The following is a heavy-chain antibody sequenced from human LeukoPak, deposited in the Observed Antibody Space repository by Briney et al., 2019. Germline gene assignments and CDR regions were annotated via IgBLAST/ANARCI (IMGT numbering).Heavy chain of an antibody. D-gene: IGHD4-17*01. V-gene: IGHV3-11*04. J-gene: IGHJ6*03. CDR1: GFTFSDYY. CDR3: ARSTVTRYYYYYMDV. Sequence: GGSLRLSCAASGFTFSDYYMSWIRQAPGKGLEWVSYISSSGSTIYYADSVKGRFTISRDNAKNSLYLQMNSLRAEDTAVYYCARSTVTRYYYYYMDVWGKGTTVTVSS. CDR2: ISSSGSTI.